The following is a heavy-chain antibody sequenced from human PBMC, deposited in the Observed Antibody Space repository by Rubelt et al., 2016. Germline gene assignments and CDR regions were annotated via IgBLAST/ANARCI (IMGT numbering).Heavy chain of an antibody. CDR1: GYSISSGYS. V-gene: IGHV4-38-2*02. Sequence: CSVSGYSISSGYSWGWIRQSPGKGLEWIGNIDHTGSTYYNPSLRSRVTISVDTSKNHFSLKLNSVTAADTAVYYCAKRRDGQADLDYWGQGTLVTVSS. D-gene: IGHD1-1*01. CDR3: AKRRDGQADLDY. CDR2: IDHTGST. J-gene: IGHJ4*02.